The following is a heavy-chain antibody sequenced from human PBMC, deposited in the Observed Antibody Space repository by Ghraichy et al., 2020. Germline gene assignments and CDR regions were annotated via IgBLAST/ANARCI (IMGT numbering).Heavy chain of an antibody. CDR1: GGSFSGYY. Sequence: GSLRLSCAVYGGSFSGYYWSWIRQPPGKGLEWIGEINHSGSTNYNPSLKSRVTISVDTSKNQFSLKLSSVTAADTAVYYCARGHYYDSSGYYYYDYWGQGTLVTVSS. V-gene: IGHV4-34*01. CDR2: INHSGST. CDR3: ARGHYYDSSGYYYYDY. J-gene: IGHJ4*02. D-gene: IGHD3-22*01.